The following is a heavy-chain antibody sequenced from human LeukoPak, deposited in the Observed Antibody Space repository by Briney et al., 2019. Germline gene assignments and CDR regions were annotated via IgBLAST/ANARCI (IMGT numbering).Heavy chain of an antibody. CDR1: GFTFSSYS. J-gene: IGHJ5*02. V-gene: IGHV3-21*01. CDR2: ISSSSGYI. Sequence: GGSLRLSCAASGFTFSSYSMNWVRQAPGKGLEWVSSISSSSGYIYYADSVKGRFTISRDNAKNSLYLQMNSLRSEATAMYYCARDLRSYGLPWAPYNWFDPWGPGTLVTVSS. CDR3: ARDLRSYGLPWAPYNWFDP. D-gene: IGHD5-18*01.